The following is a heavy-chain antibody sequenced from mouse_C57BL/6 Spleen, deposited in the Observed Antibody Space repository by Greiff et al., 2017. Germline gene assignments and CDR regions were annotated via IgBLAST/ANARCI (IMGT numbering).Heavy chain of an antibody. CDR1: GYTFTSYW. D-gene: IGHD2-4*01. J-gene: IGHJ2*01. V-gene: IGHV1-64*01. CDR3: ASLYDYDDYFDY. Sequence: QVQLQQPEAELVKPGASVKLSCKASGYTFTSYWMHWVKQRPGQGLEWIGMIHPNSGSTNYNEKFKSKATLTVDTSSSTAYMQLSSLTSEDSAVYYCASLYDYDDYFDYWGQGTTLTVSS. CDR2: IHPNSGST.